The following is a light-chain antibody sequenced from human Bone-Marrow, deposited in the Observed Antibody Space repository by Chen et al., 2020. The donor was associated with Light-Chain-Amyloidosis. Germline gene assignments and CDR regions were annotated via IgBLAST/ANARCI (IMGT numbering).Light chain of an antibody. CDR2: DDS. CDR3: QVWDSSSDHPV. CDR1: NIGSKS. V-gene: IGLV3-21*03. J-gene: IGLJ3*02. Sequence: SYVLTQPPSVSVAPGKTARITWGGNNIGSKSVHWYQQKPGQAPVLVVYDDSDRPSGIPERFSGSNAGNTATLTLSRVEAEDEADYYCQVWDSSSDHPVFGGGTKLTVL.